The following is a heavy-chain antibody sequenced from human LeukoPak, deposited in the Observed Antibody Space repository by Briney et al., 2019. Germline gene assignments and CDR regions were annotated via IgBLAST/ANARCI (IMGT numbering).Heavy chain of an antibody. CDR3: ARDGMDCGGDCFYDYYYMDV. V-gene: IGHV1-2*02. CDR2: INPNSGGT. J-gene: IGHJ6*03. D-gene: IGHD2-21*02. CDR1: GYTFTGYY. Sequence: ASVKVSCQASGYTFTGYYMHWVRQAPGQGLEWMGWINPNSGGTNYAQKFQGRVTMTRDTSISTAYMELSRLRSDDTAVYYCARDGMDCGGDCFYDYYYMDVWGKGTTVTVSS.